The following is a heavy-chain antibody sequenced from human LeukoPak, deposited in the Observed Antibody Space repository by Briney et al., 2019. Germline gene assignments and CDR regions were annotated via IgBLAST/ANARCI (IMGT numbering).Heavy chain of an antibody. V-gene: IGHV3-9*01. J-gene: IGHJ3*02. D-gene: IGHD3-22*01. Sequence: GRSLRLSCAASGFTFDDYAMHWVRQVSGKGLEWVSGISWNSGSIGYGDSVKGRFTISRDNAKNSLYLQMSSLGAEDTAVYYCARDRYDRSGYYFLGNAFDIWGQGTMVTVSS. CDR1: GFTFDDYA. CDR3: ARDRYDRSGYYFLGNAFDI. CDR2: ISWNSGSI.